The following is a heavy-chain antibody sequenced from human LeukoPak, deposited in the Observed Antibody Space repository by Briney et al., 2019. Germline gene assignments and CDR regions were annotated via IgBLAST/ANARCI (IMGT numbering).Heavy chain of an antibody. J-gene: IGHJ4*02. V-gene: IGHV3-21*01. CDR3: ARDPPPHYCGSDGYHLAFDY. Sequence: GGSLRLSCAASGFTFSSYSMNWVRQAPGKGLEWVSSISSSSSYIYYADSVKGRFTISRDNAKNSLYLQMNSLRAEDTAVYYCARDPPPHYCGSDGYHLAFDYWGQGTLVTVSS. CDR1: GFTFSSYS. CDR2: ISSSSSYI. D-gene: IGHD3-22*01.